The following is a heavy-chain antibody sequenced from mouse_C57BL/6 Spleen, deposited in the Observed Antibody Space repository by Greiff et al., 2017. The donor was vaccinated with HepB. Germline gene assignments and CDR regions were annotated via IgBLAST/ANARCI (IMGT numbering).Heavy chain of an antibody. CDR3: ARPGTDYAMDY. D-gene: IGHD4-1*01. J-gene: IGHJ4*01. CDR1: GYTFTSYW. Sequence: QVQLQQSGAELVKPGASVKMSCKASGYTFTSYWITWVKQRPGQGLEWIGDIYPGSGSTNYNEKFKSKATLTVDTSSSTAYMQLSSLTSEDSAVYYCARPGTDYAMDYWGQGTSVTVSS. CDR2: IYPGSGST. V-gene: IGHV1-55*01.